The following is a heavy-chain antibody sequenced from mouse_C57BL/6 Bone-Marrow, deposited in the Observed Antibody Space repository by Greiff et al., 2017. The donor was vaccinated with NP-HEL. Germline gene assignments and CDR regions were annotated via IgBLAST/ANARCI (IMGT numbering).Heavy chain of an antibody. J-gene: IGHJ2*01. CDR3: ARRAIYYGNFYYFDY. Sequence: EVQLQQSGPELVKPGASVKISCKASGYTFTDYYMNWVKQSHGKSLEWIGDINPNNGGTSYNQKFKGKATLTVDKSSSTAYMELRSLTSEDSAVYYCARRAIYYGNFYYFDYWGQGTTLTVSS. V-gene: IGHV1-26*01. D-gene: IGHD2-1*01. CDR2: INPNNGGT. CDR1: GYTFTDYY.